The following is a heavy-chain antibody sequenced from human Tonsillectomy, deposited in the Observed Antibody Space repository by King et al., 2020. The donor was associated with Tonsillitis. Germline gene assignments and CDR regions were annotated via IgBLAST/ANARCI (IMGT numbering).Heavy chain of an antibody. CDR2: ISWNSGSI. V-gene: IGHV3-9*01. D-gene: IGHD6-19*01. Sequence: QLVQSGGGLVQPGRSLRLSCAASGFTFDEYAMHWVRQAPGKGLEGVSGISWNSGSIGYSDSVKGRFTISRDNAKNSLYLQMNSLRAEDTALYYCAKDKDSSGWYDAFDIWGQGTMVTVSS. CDR3: AKDKDSSGWYDAFDI. J-gene: IGHJ3*02. CDR1: GFTFDEYA.